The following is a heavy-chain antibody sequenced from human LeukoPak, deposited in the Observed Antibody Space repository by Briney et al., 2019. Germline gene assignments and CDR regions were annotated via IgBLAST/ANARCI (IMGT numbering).Heavy chain of an antibody. CDR3: ARDQSNDYNRGGLEY. CDR2: ISSTGSTI. J-gene: IGHJ4*02. CDR1: GFTFSDFS. D-gene: IGHD5-24*01. Sequence: GGSLRLSCAASGFTFSDFSMNWIRQAPGKGLEWISFISSTGSTIYYADSLRGRFTISRDNAKNSLYLHMNSLRAEDTAVYYCARDQSNDYNRGGLEYWGQGTLVAVSS. V-gene: IGHV3-11*01.